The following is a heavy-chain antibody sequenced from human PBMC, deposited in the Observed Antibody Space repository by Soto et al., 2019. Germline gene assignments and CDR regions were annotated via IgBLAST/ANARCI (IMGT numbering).Heavy chain of an antibody. J-gene: IGHJ6*02. D-gene: IGHD3-10*01. Sequence: SVKVSCKASGGPYNSFAISWVRQAPGQGLEWIGGIIPVFGTATYAQKFKGRVTITAEESTSTAYMELSSLTSEDTAVYYCARFLGGAGSYYDGKNDIFSNGMDVWGQGTTVTVS. CDR2: IIPVFGTA. CDR3: ARFLGGAGSYYDGKNDIFSNGMDV. CDR1: GGPYNSFA. V-gene: IGHV1-69*13.